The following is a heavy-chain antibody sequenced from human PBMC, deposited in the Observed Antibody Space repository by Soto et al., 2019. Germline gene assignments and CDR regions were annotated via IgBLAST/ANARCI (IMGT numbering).Heavy chain of an antibody. Sequence: EVLLLESGGGLVQPGGSLRPSCAASGFTFSNSAVTWVRQAPGKGLERVSTISGSGVSTDYADSVKGRFTISSDHSNNTLYLQMNSLRAEDTAVYYCAKDQGLIWSAIDFWGQGTLVTVSS. CDR3: AKDQGLIWSAIDF. CDR2: ISGSGVST. D-gene: IGHD3-16*01. CDR1: GFTFSNSA. J-gene: IGHJ4*02. V-gene: IGHV3-23*01.